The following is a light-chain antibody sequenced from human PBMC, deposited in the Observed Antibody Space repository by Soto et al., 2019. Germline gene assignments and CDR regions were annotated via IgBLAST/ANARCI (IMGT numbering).Light chain of an antibody. V-gene: IGLV2-14*01. J-gene: IGLJ1*01. CDR2: EVT. CDR3: SSYTSVTTFSV. Sequence: QAASVSGSPGQSITISCTGTSSDIGRYNFVSWYQQHPGKAPKLMVYEVTNRPSGVSNRFSGSKSGNTASLTIFGLQTEDEADYYCSSYTSVTTFSVFGTGTKLTVL. CDR1: SSDIGRYNF.